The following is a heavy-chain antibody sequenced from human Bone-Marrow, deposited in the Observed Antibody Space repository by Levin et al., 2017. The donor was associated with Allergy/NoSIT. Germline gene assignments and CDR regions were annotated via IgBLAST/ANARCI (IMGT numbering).Heavy chain of an antibody. V-gene: IGHV3-64*01. CDR3: ARERYYSSSWYFDY. CDR2: ISSNGDGT. D-gene: IGHD6-13*01. CDR1: GFTFSSYG. Sequence: PGGSLRLSCAASGFTFSSYGMHWVRQAPGKGLEYVSAISSNGDGTYYANSVKGRFTISRDNSKNTLFLQMGSLRPEDMAVYYCARERYYSSSWYFDYWGQGTLVTVSS. J-gene: IGHJ4*02.